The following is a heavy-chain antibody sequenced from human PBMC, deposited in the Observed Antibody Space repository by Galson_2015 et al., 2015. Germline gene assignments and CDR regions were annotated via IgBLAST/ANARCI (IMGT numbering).Heavy chain of an antibody. CDR3: AKGVGSDCYYANDD. CDR2: VTASGGSP. V-gene: IGHV3-23*01. J-gene: IGHJ4*02. CDR1: GFTFGSSA. D-gene: IGHD3-22*01. Sequence: SLRLSCPASGFTFGSSAMSWVRQAPGQGREWVSLVTASGGSPYYEDSVKRRFTISRDNSKDNLYLQMNTLRAEDTAMYDCAKGVGSDCYYANDDWGQGTPVTVSS.